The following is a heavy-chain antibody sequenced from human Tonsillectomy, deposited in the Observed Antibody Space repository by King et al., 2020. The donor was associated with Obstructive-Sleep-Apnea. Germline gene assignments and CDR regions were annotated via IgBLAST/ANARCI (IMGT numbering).Heavy chain of an antibody. J-gene: IGHJ4*02. CDR2: ISGSGGDT. CDR1: GFTFSSNA. CDR3: AKEIPVDTNFDY. V-gene: IGHV3-23*04. Sequence: VQLVESGGGLVQRGGSLRLSCAASGFTFSSNAISWFRQAPGKGLEVVSAISGSGGDTYYSDAVKGRFTISRDNSKNTLYLQMNSLRAEDTAIYYCAKEIPVDTNFDYWGQGTLVTVSS. D-gene: IGHD5-18*01.